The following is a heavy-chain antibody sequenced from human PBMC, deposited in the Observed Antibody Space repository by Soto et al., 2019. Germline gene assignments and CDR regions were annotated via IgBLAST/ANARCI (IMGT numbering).Heavy chain of an antibody. J-gene: IGHJ4*02. CDR2: IYPGDSDT. CDR3: AQGGYFHYFDS. CDR1: GNNFASHW. V-gene: IGHV5-51*01. Sequence: PGQSLKISCNGSGNNFASHWIGWVRQMPGKGLEWMGIIYPGDSDTRYSPSFQGQVTISADKSIGAAYLQWGSLRASDSTTYYCAQGGYFHYFDSWGQGTLVTVSS. D-gene: IGHD5-12*01.